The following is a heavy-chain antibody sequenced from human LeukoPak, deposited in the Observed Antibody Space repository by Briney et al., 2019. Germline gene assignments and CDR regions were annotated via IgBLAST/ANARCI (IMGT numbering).Heavy chain of an antibody. CDR2: FDPEDGET. CDR3: ARANFLYCSSTTCLFDY. Sequence: ASVKVSRKVSGYTLTELSMHWVRQAPGKGLEWMGGFDPEDGETIYAQKFQGRVTMTEDTSTDTAHMEMSRLRSDDTAVYYCARANFLYCSSTTCLFDYWGQGTLVTVSS. CDR1: GYTLTELS. D-gene: IGHD2-2*01. V-gene: IGHV1-24*01. J-gene: IGHJ4*02.